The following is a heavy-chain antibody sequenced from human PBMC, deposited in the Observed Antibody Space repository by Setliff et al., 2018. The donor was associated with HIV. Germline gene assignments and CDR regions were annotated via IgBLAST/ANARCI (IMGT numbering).Heavy chain of an antibody. D-gene: IGHD5-12*01. CDR1: GYTFHNYG. CDR2: INTHSGYT. J-gene: IGHJ4*02. V-gene: IGHV1-18*01. CDR3: ARGKTWLRFLDY. Sequence: ASVKVSCKASGYTFHNYGSSWVRQAAGQGLEWMGWINTHSGYTNYAQNVQGRVTVTVDAYTRTAYMELKRLKSNDTAVYYCARGKTWLRFLDYWGQGTMVTVSS.